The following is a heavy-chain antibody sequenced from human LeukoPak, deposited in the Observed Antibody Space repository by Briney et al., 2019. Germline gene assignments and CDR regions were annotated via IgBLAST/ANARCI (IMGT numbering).Heavy chain of an antibody. CDR3: ASSREPAGGDY. J-gene: IGHJ4*02. CDR2: IYPGDSDT. CDR1: GYSFSNYW. Sequence: GESLKISCKGSGYSFSNYWIGWVRQMPGKGLGWIGIIYPGDSDTRYSPSFQGQVTISVDKSISTAYLQWSSLKASDTAMYYCASSREPAGGDYWGQGTLVTVSS. V-gene: IGHV5-51*01. D-gene: IGHD1-14*01.